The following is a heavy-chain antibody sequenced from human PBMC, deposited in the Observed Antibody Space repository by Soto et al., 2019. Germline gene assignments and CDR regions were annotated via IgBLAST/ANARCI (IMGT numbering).Heavy chain of an antibody. J-gene: IGHJ4*02. CDR1: GYTFTSYA. V-gene: IGHV1-3*01. D-gene: IGHD3-3*01. CDR2: INAGNGNT. CDR3: ARDPYYDFWSGYYTGGYFAY. Sequence: EASVKVSCKASGYTFTSYAMHWVRQAPGQRLEWMGWINAGNGNTKYSQKFQGRVTITRDTSASTAYMELSSLRSEDTAVYYCARDPYYDFWSGYYTGGYFAYWGQGTLVTVSS.